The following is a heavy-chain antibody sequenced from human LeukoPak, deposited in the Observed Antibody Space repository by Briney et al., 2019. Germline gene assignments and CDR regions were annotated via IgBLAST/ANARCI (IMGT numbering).Heavy chain of an antibody. Sequence: PSETLSLTCTVSSGSISSSSYYWGWIRQPPGKGLEWIGSIYYSGSTYYNPSLKSRVTISVDTSKNQFSLKLSSVTAADTAVYYCARDRFIYSSTPKWFDPWGQGTLVTVSS. CDR1: SGSISSSSYY. CDR3: ARDRFIYSSTPKWFDP. CDR2: IYYSGST. V-gene: IGHV4-39*07. J-gene: IGHJ5*02. D-gene: IGHD2-15*01.